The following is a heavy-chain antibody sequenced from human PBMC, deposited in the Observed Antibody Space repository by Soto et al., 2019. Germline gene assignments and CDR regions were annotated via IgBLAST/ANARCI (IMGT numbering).Heavy chain of an antibody. CDR3: AGVRVHDTGSYYPY. J-gene: IGHJ4*02. Sequence: SAKVSCQASGYTFTDYYMHWVRPSPGQGLAWMGWISSYNGVTHYAPKFQVSVTMTRDTSINTAFMELGRLRSDASAMYYCAGVRVHDTGSYYPYWGLGTLVTVSS. CDR1: GYTFTDYY. CDR2: ISSYNGVT. V-gene: IGHV1-2*02. D-gene: IGHD3-10*01.